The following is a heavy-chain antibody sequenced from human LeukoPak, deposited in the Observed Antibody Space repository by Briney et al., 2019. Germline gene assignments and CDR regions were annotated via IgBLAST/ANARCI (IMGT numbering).Heavy chain of an antibody. J-gene: IGHJ3*02. D-gene: IGHD4-17*01. CDR1: GFTVSSNY. Sequence: GGSLRLSCAASGFTVSSNYMSWVRQAPGKGLEWVSGIHGSGGDTYYADSVKGRFTISRDNSKKTLYLQMNSLRVDDTAVYYCAKDPNGDYVGAFDSWGQGTMVTVSS. V-gene: IGHV3-23*01. CDR3: AKDPNGDYVGAFDS. CDR2: IHGSGGDT.